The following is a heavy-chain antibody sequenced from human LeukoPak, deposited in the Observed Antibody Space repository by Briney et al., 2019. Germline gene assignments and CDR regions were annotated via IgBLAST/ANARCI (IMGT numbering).Heavy chain of an antibody. Sequence: PGGSLRLSCAASGFTFSSYSMNWVRQAPGKGLEWVSSISSSSSYIYYADSVKGRFTISRDNAKNSLYLQMNSLRAEDTAVYYRARDGLPGSSSWYIDYWGQGTLVTVSS. D-gene: IGHD6-13*01. CDR2: ISSSSSYI. V-gene: IGHV3-21*01. CDR3: ARDGLPGSSSWYIDY. CDR1: GFTFSSYS. J-gene: IGHJ4*02.